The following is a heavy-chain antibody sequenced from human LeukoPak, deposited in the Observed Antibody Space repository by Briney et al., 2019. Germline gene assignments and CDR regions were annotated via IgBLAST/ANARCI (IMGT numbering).Heavy chain of an antibody. V-gene: IGHV3-23*01. CDR2: INDDDSST. CDR3: AKDLHYCSGGSCYSEGYFDY. CDR1: GFTFSNYA. J-gene: IGHJ4*02. D-gene: IGHD2-15*01. Sequence: GGSLRLSCAASGFTFSNYAMSWVRQAPGKGLEWVSVINDDDSSTYYADSVKGRFTISRDNSKNTLYLQMNSLRAEDTAVYYCAKDLHYCSGGSCYSEGYFDYWGQGTLVTVSS.